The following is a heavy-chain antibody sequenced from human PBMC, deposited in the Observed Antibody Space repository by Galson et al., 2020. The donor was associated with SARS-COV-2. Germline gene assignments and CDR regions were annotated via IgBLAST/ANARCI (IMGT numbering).Heavy chain of an antibody. D-gene: IGHD2-15*01. CDR3: ARSNGGSYYYGMDV. J-gene: IGHJ6*02. Sequence: GGSLRLSCAASGFTFSSYAMHWVRQAPGKGLEWVAVISYDGSNKYYADSVKGRFTISRDNSKNTLYLQMNSLRAEDTAVYYCARSNGGSYYYGMDVWGQGTTVTVSS. CDR1: GFTFSSYA. V-gene: IGHV3-30*04. CDR2: ISYDGSNK.